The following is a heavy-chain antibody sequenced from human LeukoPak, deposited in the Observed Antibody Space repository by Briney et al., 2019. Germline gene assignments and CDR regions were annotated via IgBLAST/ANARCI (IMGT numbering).Heavy chain of an antibody. V-gene: IGHV3-30*03. CDR3: ARGRRDCSGDCYVAFDI. D-gene: IGHD2-21*02. Sequence: GGSLRLSCAASGFTFSSYGMHWVRQAPGKGLEWVAVISYDGSNKYYADSVKGRFTISRDNSKNTLYLQMNSLRAEDTAVYYCARGRRDCSGDCYVAFDIWGQGTMVTVSS. CDR2: ISYDGSNK. CDR1: GFTFSSYG. J-gene: IGHJ3*02.